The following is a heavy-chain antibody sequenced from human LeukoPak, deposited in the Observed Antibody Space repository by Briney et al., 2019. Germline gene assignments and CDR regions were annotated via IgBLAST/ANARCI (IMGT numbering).Heavy chain of an antibody. CDR1: GYTFTSYY. CDR3: ARVYCSSTSCSGVDY. J-gene: IGHJ4*02. V-gene: IGHV1-46*01. CDR2: INPSGGST. D-gene: IGHD2-2*01. Sequence: ASVKVSCKASGYTFTSYYMHWVRQAPGQGLEWMGIINPSGGSTSYAQKFQGRVTITADESTSTAYMELSSLRSEDTAVYYCARVYCSSTSCSGVDYWGQGTLVTVSS.